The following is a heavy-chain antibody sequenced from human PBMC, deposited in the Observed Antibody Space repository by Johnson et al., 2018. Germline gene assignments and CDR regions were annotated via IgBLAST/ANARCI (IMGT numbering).Heavy chain of an antibody. Sequence: QVQLQESGAEVKKPGASVKVSCKASGFTFTNYYIHWVRQAPGHGLEWMGIIIPITGSTTYAQQFQGRVTMTRDTSTGTVYMELTSLRSDDTAVYYCTRDQITYYDSGGLFYYDAMDVWGQGTTITVSS. CDR3: TRDQITYYDSGGLFYYDAMDV. CDR2: IIPITGST. D-gene: IGHD3-22*01. V-gene: IGHV1-46*01. J-gene: IGHJ6*02. CDR1: GFTFTNYY.